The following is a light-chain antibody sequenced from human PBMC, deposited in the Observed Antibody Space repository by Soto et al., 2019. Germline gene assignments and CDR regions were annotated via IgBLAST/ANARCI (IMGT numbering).Light chain of an antibody. CDR3: QQYDTWPPT. J-gene: IGKJ1*01. Sequence: EIVMTQSPATLSVSPGKRVTLSCRASQSVSSKLAWYQQKPGQAPRLLVFDASTRATGIPARISGSGFGTDFTLTISSLQSEDSAVYCCQQYDTWPPTFGQGTKVEIE. CDR2: DAS. V-gene: IGKV3-15*01. CDR1: QSVSSK.